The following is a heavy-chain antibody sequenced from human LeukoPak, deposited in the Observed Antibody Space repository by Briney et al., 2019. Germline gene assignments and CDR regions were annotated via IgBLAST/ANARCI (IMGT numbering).Heavy chain of an antibody. CDR3: ARKGALFRNAFDI. D-gene: IGHD3-16*01. V-gene: IGHV4-34*01. Sequence: PSETLSLTCAVYGGSFSGYYWSWIRQPPGKGLEWIGEINHSGSTNYNPSLKSRVTISVDTSKNQFSLKLSSVTAADTAVYYCARKGALFRNAFDIWGQGTMVTVSS. CDR1: GGSFSGYY. J-gene: IGHJ3*02. CDR2: INHSGST.